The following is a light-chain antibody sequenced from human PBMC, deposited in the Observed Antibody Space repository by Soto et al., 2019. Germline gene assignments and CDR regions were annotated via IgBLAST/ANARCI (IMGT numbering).Light chain of an antibody. Sequence: PSASGSPGQSVAISCTGTSSDVGGYNYVSWYQQHPGKAPKLMIYEVNKRPSGVPDRFSGSKSGNTASLTVSGLQAEDEADYYCSSYAGSSNVFGTGTKVT. CDR2: EVN. J-gene: IGLJ1*01. CDR1: SSDVGGYNY. CDR3: SSYAGSSNV. V-gene: IGLV2-8*01.